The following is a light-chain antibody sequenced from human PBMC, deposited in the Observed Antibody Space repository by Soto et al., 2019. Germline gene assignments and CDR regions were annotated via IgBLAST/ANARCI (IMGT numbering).Light chain of an antibody. V-gene: IGLV1-44*01. CDR1: SSNIGSNT. J-gene: IGLJ2*01. Sequence: QAVVTQPPSASGTPGQRVTISCSGSSSNIGSNTGDWYQKLPGTAPNLLIYNNNQRPSGVPDRFSGSKSGTSASLAISGLQSEDEADYYCAAWDDSLNGVVFGGGTQLTVL. CDR3: AAWDDSLNGVV. CDR2: NNN.